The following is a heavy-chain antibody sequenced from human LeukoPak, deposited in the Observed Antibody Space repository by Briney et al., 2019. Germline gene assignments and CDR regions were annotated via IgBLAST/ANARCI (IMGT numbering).Heavy chain of an antibody. D-gene: IGHD2-8*01. CDR2: INSDESST. Sequence: PGGSLILSCAASGLTFSDYWMHWVRQAPGKGLVWVSRINSDESSTSYADSVKGRFTISRDNAKNTLYLQMNSLRAEDTAVYSCVKGMRGDYYMDAWGKGTTVTVSS. CDR1: GLTFSDYW. V-gene: IGHV3-74*01. J-gene: IGHJ6*03. CDR3: VKGMRGDYYMDA.